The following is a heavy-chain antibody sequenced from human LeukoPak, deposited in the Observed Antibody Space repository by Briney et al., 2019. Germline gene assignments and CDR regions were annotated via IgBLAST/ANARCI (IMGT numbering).Heavy chain of an antibody. CDR2: IYYSGST. D-gene: IGHD3-22*01. CDR3: ARVDYDSSGYSDY. V-gene: IGHV4-59*01. CDR1: GGSISSYY. J-gene: IGHJ4*02. Sequence: SETLSLTCTVSGGSISSYYWSWIRQPPGKGLEWIGYIYYSGSTNYNPSLKSRVTMSVDTSKNQFSLKLSSVTAADTAVYYCARVDYDSSGYSDYWGQGILVTVSS.